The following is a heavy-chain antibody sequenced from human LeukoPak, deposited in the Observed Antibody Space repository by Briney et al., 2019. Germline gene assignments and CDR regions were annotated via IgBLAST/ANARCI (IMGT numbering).Heavy chain of an antibody. CDR2: IGSGSTPI. J-gene: IGHJ4*02. CDR1: GFTFSTYG. Sequence: GGSLRLSCAASGFTFSTYGMNWVRQAPGKGLEWVSFIGSGSTPIYYADSVKGRFTISRDNAKNSLYLQMNSLRAEDTAVYYCARGGSWDYYGSGSYYTSYWGQGTLVTVSS. V-gene: IGHV3-48*04. D-gene: IGHD3-10*01. CDR3: ARGGSWDYYGSGSYYTSY.